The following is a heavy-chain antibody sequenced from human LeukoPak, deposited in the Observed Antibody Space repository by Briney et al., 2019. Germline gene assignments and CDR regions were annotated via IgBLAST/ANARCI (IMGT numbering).Heavy chain of an antibody. D-gene: IGHD3-22*01. CDR3: ARGLPMIVYAFDI. CDR1: GFTFSSYW. CDR2: IKQDGSEK. V-gene: IGHV3-7*01. Sequence: GGSLRLSCAASGFTFSSYWMSWVRQAPGKGLEWVANIKQDGSEKYYVDSVKGRFTISRDNAKNSLYLQMNSLRAEDTAVYYCARGLPMIVYAFDIWGQGTMVTVSS. J-gene: IGHJ3*02.